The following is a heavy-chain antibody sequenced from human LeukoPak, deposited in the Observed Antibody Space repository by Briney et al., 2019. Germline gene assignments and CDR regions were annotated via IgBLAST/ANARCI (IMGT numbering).Heavy chain of an antibody. J-gene: IGHJ4*02. CDR1: GGSVSSGSYY. V-gene: IGHV4-61*01. CDR2: IYYSGST. CDR3: ARAYFETSGYYTHFDS. D-gene: IGHD3-22*01. Sequence: PSETLSLTCTVSGGSVSSGSYYWSWIRQPPGKGLEWIGYIYYSGSTNYNPSLKSRVTISVDTSKNQFSLKLSSVTAADTAVYYCARAYFETSGYYTHFDSWGQGTLVTVSS.